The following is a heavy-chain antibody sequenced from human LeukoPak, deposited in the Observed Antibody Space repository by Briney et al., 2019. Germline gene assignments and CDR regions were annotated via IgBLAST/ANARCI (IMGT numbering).Heavy chain of an antibody. V-gene: IGHV3-23*01. J-gene: IGHJ5*02. Sequence: GGSLRLSCVASGITFSSYAMSWVRQAPGKGLEWVSAISGSGGSTYYADSVKGRFTISRDNSKNTLYLQMNSLRAEDTAVYYCAKDPLTMVRGVISVSWFDPWGQGTLVTVSS. CDR3: AKDPLTMVRGVISVSWFDP. CDR2: ISGSGGST. D-gene: IGHD3-10*01. CDR1: GITFSSYA.